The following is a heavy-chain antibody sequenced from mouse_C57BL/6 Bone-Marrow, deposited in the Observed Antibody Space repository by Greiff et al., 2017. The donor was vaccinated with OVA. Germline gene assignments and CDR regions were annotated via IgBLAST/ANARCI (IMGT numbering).Heavy chain of an antibody. CDR1: GYTFTDYY. V-gene: IGHV1-26*01. CDR3: ARYGTHYYGSSLMDY. D-gene: IGHD1-1*01. J-gene: IGHJ4*01. CDR2: INPNNGGT. Sequence: EVQLQQSGPELVKPGASVKISCKASGYTFTDYYMNWVKQSHGKSLEWIGDINPNNGGTSYNQKFKGKATLTVDKSSSTDYMELRSLTSEDSAVYYCARYGTHYYGSSLMDYWGQGTSVTVSS.